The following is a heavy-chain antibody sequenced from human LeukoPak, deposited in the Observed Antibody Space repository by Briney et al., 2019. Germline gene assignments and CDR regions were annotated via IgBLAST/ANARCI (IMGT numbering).Heavy chain of an antibody. V-gene: IGHV3-30*01. J-gene: IGHJ4*02. CDR2: ISYDGSNK. D-gene: IGHD3-3*01. CDR3: AREQTYYDFWSGHLRY. CDR1: GFTFSSYA. Sequence: GGSLRLSCAASGFTFSSYAMHWVRQAPGKGPEWVAVISYDGSNKYYADSVKGRFTISRDNSKNTLYLQMNSLRAEDTAVYYCAREQTYYDFWSGHLRYWGQGTLVTVSS.